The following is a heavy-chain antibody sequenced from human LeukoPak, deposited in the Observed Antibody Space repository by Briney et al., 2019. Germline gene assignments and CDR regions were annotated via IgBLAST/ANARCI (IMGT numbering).Heavy chain of an antibody. D-gene: IGHD6-13*01. CDR1: GYTFTSYG. CDR2: ISAYNGNT. CDR3: ARLYGYSSSWPRGDFDY. J-gene: IGHJ4*02. Sequence: ASVKVSCKASGYTFTSYGISWVRQAPGQGLEWMGWISAYNGNTNYAQKLQGRVTMTTDTPTSTAYMELRSLRSDDTAVYYCARLYGYSSSWPRGDFDYWGQGTLVTVSS. V-gene: IGHV1-18*01.